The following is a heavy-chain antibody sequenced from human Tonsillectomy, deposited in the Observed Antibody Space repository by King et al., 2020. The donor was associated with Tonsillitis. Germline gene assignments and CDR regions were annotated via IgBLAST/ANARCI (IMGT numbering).Heavy chain of an antibody. J-gene: IGHJ4*02. CDR2: ISFDGRNK. D-gene: IGHD1-1*01. CDR1: GFTFNNYA. V-gene: IGHV3-30*04. Sequence: VQLVESGGGVVQPGRSLRLSCAASGFTFNNYAVHWVRQAPGKGLEWVTFISFDGRNKYYADSVKGRFTISRDNSKNTLYLQMNSLRPEDTAVYFCARVGSNFLAGTLFDYWGQGSLVTVSS. CDR3: ARVGSNFLAGTLFDY.